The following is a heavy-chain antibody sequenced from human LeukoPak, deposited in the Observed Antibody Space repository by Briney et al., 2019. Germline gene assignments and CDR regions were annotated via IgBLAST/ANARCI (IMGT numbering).Heavy chain of an antibody. CDR3: ARGVRGYSLGPDY. J-gene: IGHJ4*02. CDR2: ISSNGGST. V-gene: IGHV3-64*01. D-gene: IGHD5-18*01. Sequence: GGSLRLSCAASGFTFSSYAMHWVRQAPGKGLEYVSAISSNGGSTYYANSVKGRFTISRDNSKNTLCLQMGSLRAEDMAVYYCARGVRGYSLGPDYWGQGTLVTVSS. CDR1: GFTFSSYA.